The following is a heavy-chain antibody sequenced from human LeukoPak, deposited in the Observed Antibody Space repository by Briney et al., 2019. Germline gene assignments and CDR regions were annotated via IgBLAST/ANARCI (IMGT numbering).Heavy chain of an antibody. CDR1: GFTFSSYA. J-gene: IGHJ4*02. D-gene: IGHD3-22*01. CDR2: ISGSGGST. Sequence: GGSLRLSCAASGFTFSSYAMSWVRQAPGKGLEWVSAISGSGGSTYYADSVKGRFTISRDNAKNSLYLQMNSLRAEDTAVYYCARDYYDSSGLDWGQGTLVTVSS. CDR3: ARDYYDSSGLD. V-gene: IGHV3-23*01.